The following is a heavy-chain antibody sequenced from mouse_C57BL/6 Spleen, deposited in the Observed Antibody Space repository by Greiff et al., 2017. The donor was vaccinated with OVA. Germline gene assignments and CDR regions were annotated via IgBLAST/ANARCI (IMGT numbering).Heavy chain of an antibody. Sequence: QVQLKQPGAELVEPGASVKMSCKASGYTFTSYWITWVKQRPGQGLEWIGDIYPGSGSTNYNEKFKSKATLTVDTSSSTAYMQLSSLTSEDSAVYYCARGYYGSGGYFDYWGQGTTLTVSS. J-gene: IGHJ2*01. CDR1: GYTFTSYW. CDR3: ARGYYGSGGYFDY. V-gene: IGHV1-55*01. D-gene: IGHD1-1*01. CDR2: IYPGSGST.